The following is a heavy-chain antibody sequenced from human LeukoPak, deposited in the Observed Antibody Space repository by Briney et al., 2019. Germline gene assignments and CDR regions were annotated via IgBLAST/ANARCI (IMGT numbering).Heavy chain of an antibody. CDR3: ARADVDIVATILDY. CDR1: GFTFSSYA. J-gene: IGHJ4*02. V-gene: IGHV3-30*04. D-gene: IGHD5-12*01. Sequence: GGSLRLSCAASGFTFSSYAMHWVRQAPGKGLEGVAVISYDGSNKYYADSVKGRFTISRDNSKNTLYLQMNSLRAEDTAVYYCARADVDIVATILDYCGQGTLVTVSS. CDR2: ISYDGSNK.